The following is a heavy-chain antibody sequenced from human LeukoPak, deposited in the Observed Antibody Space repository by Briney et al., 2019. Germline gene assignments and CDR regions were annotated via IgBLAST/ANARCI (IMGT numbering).Heavy chain of an antibody. CDR1: GYTFTSYG. CDR2: ISAYNGNT. CDR3: ARERQGNYGDSPFDY. J-gene: IGHJ4*02. D-gene: IGHD4-17*01. Sequence: ASVKVSCKASGYTFTSYGISWVRQAPGQGLEWMGWISAYNGNTNYAQKLQGRVTMTTDTSTSTAYMELRSLRSDDTAVYYCARERQGNYGDSPFDYWGQGTLVTVSS. V-gene: IGHV1-18*01.